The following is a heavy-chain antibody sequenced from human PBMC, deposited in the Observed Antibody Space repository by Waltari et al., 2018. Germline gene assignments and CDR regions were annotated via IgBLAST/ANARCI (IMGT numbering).Heavy chain of an antibody. CDR2: IYYSGST. V-gene: IGHV4-59*08. D-gene: IGHD1-26*01. Sequence: QVQLQESGPGLVKPSETLSLTCTVSGGSISSHYWSWIRQPPGKGLEWIGYIYYSGSTNYNPSLKSRVTISVDTSKNQFSLKLSSVTAADTAVYYCARRWVGATKDAFDIWGQGTMVTVSS. J-gene: IGHJ3*02. CDR3: ARRWVGATKDAFDI. CDR1: GGSISSHY.